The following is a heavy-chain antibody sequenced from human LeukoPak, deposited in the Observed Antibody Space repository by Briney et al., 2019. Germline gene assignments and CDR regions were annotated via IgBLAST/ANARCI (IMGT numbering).Heavy chain of an antibody. V-gene: IGHV1-69*05. D-gene: IGHD3-9*01. CDR2: IIPIFGTA. Sequence: SVKVSCKASGGTFSSYAISWVRQAPGQGLEWMGRIIPIFGTANYAQKFQGRDTITTDESTSTAYMELSSLRSEDTAVYYCARGPMTGYYKLLDYWGQGTLVTVSS. CDR1: GGTFSSYA. J-gene: IGHJ4*02. CDR3: ARGPMTGYYKLLDY.